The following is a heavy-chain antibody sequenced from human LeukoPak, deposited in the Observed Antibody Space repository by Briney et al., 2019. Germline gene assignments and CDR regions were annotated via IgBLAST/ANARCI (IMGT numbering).Heavy chain of an antibody. CDR3: ARDRGGSGFYYFDY. Sequence: PGGSLRLSCAASGFTFSIYDMSWVRQAPGKGLEWVSAISGSGDTTYYADSVKGRFTISRDNSKNTVFLQMDSLRAEDTGVYHCARDRGGSGFYYFDYWGQGTLVTVSS. V-gene: IGHV3-23*01. J-gene: IGHJ4*02. D-gene: IGHD2-15*01. CDR2: ISGSGDTT. CDR1: GFTFSIYD.